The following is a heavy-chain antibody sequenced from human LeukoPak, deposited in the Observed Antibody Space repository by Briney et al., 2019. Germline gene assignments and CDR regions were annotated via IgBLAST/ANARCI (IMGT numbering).Heavy chain of an antibody. V-gene: IGHV3-53*01. J-gene: IGHJ3*02. Sequence: GGSLRLSCAASGFIVSSNYMSWVRQAPGKGLEWVSVIYSGGSTYYADSVKGRFTISRDNSKNTLYLQMNSLRAEDTAVYYCAKGPDYYDSRAYAFDIWGQGTMVTVSS. CDR3: AKGPDYYDSRAYAFDI. CDR1: GFIVSSNY. D-gene: IGHD3-22*01. CDR2: IYSGGST.